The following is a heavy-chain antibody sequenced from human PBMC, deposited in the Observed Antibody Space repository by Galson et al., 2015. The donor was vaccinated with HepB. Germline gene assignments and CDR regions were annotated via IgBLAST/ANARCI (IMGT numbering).Heavy chain of an antibody. CDR1: GYRFTSYW. V-gene: IGHV5-10-1*01. Sequence: QSGAEVKKPGESLRISCKGSGYRFTSYWISWVRQMPGRGLEWMGRIDPSDSYANYSPSFRGHVSISADKSISTAYLQWSSLKASDTAMYYCARLKAAAGTYGLDVWGQGTTVTVSS. J-gene: IGHJ6*02. D-gene: IGHD6-13*01. CDR2: IDPSDSYA. CDR3: ARLKAAAGTYGLDV.